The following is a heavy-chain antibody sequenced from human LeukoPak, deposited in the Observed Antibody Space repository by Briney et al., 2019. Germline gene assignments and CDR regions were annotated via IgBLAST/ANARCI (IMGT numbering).Heavy chain of an antibody. Sequence: PSETLSLTCTASGGSISSDYWSWMRQPPGMGLEWIGYVYYSGATNYNPSLKSRVSISVDTSKNQFSLKLSSVTAADTATYYCARGPLGDYKGDPLDIWGLGTVVTVSS. CDR3: ARGPLGDYKGDPLDI. CDR2: VYYSGAT. CDR1: GGSISSDY. V-gene: IGHV4-59*01. J-gene: IGHJ3*02. D-gene: IGHD4-17*01.